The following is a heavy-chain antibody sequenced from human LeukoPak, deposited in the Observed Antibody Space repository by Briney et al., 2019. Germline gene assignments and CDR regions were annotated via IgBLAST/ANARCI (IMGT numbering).Heavy chain of an antibody. J-gene: IGHJ6*03. D-gene: IGHD4-11*01. CDR2: IYTSGST. CDR3: ARLGKYGRHDYSNYLGPLPLNYYYYYMDV. V-gene: IGHV4-4*09. CDR1: GGSISSYY. Sequence: SETLSLTCTVSGGSISSYYWSWIRQPPGKGLEWIGYIYTSGSTNYNPSLKSRVTISVATSKNRFSLKLSSVTAADTAVYYCARLGKYGRHDYSNYLGPLPLNYYYYYMDVWGKGTTVTVSS.